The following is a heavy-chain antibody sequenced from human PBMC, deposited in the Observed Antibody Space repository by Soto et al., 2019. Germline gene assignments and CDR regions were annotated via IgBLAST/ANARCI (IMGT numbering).Heavy chain of an antibody. V-gene: IGHV3-30-3*01. Sequence: GGSLRLSCAASGFTFSSNAIHWVRQAPGTGLDWVAVISYEGSNKYYADSVKGRFTISRDNFKNTLYLQMNSLRTEDTAVYYCARVLGGMATVPFDYWGQGALVTVSS. D-gene: IGHD4-4*01. CDR2: ISYEGSNK. CDR3: ARVLGGMATVPFDY. CDR1: GFTFSSNA. J-gene: IGHJ4*02.